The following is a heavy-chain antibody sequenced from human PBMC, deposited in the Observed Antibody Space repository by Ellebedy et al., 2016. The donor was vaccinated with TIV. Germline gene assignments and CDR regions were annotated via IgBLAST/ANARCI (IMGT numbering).Heavy chain of an antibody. CDR3: SREARITLIRGVTGWFDT. Sequence: PGGSLRLSCAASGFIFTSYWMNWVRQAPGKGLEWVANIKDDGSEKYYVDSVKGRFTISRDNAKNSVFLQMNSLSPEDTAVYYCSREARITLIRGVTGWFDTWGQGTLVSVSS. D-gene: IGHD3-10*01. CDR2: IKDDGSEK. J-gene: IGHJ5*02. CDR1: GFIFTSYW. V-gene: IGHV3-7*03.